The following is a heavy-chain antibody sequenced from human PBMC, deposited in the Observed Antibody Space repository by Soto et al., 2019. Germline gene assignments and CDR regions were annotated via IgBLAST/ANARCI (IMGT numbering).Heavy chain of an antibody. CDR1: GFTFSSYS. D-gene: IGHD2-2*01. V-gene: IGHV3-48*02. CDR2: ISSSSSTI. J-gene: IGHJ4*02. Sequence: GGSLRLSCAASGFTFSSYSMNWVRQAPGKGLEWVSYISSSSSTIYYADSVKGRFTISRDNAKNSLYLQMNSLRDEDTAVYYCAREGGVVPAASSSSQVDFDYWGQGTLVTVSS. CDR3: AREGGVVPAASSSSQVDFDY.